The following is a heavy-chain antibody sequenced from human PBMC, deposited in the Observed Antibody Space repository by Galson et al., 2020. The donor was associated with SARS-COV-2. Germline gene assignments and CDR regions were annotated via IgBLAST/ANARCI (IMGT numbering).Heavy chain of an antibody. CDR2: INHSGST. V-gene: IGHV4-34*01. CDR3: ARGRECSGGSCYPGY. D-gene: IGHD2-15*01. Sequence: PGGSLRLSCAVYGGSFSGYYWSWIRQPPGKGLEWIGEINHSGSTNYNPSLKSRVTISVDTSKNQFSLKLSSVTAADTAVYYCARGRECSGGSCYPGYWGQGTLVTVSS. J-gene: IGHJ4*02. CDR1: GGSFSGYY.